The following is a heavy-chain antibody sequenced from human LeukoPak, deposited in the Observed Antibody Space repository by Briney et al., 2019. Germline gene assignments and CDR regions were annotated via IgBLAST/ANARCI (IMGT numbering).Heavy chain of an antibody. D-gene: IGHD3-16*01. V-gene: IGHV1-18*01. Sequence: ASVKVSCKASSYTFNSHGITWVRQAPGQGLEWMGWISTYNGNTNYTQKLQGRVTITTDTSTSTVYMELRSLRSDDTAVYYCARDQYYGSKGWFDPWGQGTLVTVYS. CDR1: SYTFNSHG. CDR2: ISTYNGNT. J-gene: IGHJ5*02. CDR3: ARDQYYGSKGWFDP.